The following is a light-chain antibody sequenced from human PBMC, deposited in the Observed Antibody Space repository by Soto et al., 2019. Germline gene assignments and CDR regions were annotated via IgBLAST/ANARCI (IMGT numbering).Light chain of an antibody. CDR3: QQYGSSLT. CDR2: GAS. J-gene: IGKJ4*01. CDR1: QSVSRSY. Sequence: EIVLTQSPGTLSLSPGERATLSCRASQSVSRSYLAWYQQKPGQAPRLLIYGASSRATGIPDRFSGSGSGTDFTLTISRLEPEDFAVYYCQQYGSSLTVGGGTKVDIK. V-gene: IGKV3-20*01.